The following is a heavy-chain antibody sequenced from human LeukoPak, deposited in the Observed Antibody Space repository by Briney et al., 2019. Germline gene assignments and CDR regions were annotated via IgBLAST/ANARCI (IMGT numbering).Heavy chain of an antibody. CDR1: GFTFSSYA. D-gene: IGHD1-26*01. CDR3: AGDEVNDPTWELLHDAFDI. J-gene: IGHJ3*02. CDR2: ISYDGSNK. V-gene: IGHV3-30-3*01. Sequence: GGSLRLSCAASGFTFSSYAMHWVRQAPGKGLEWVAVISYDGSNKYYADSVKGRFTISRDNSKNTLYLQMSSLRAEDTAVYYCAGDEVNDPTWELLHDAFDIWGQGTMVTVSS.